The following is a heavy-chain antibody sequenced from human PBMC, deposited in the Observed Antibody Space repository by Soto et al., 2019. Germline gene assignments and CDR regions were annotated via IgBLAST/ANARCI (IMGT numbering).Heavy chain of an antibody. V-gene: IGHV3-23*01. J-gene: IGHJ6*01. D-gene: IGHD3-9*01. Sequence: EVRLLESGGGLVQPGGPLRLSCAASGFTFSSYAMSWVRQAPGKGLEWVSTIIGSGGSANYADSVKGRFTISRDSSKNTLCRQMNSLRADDTAVYYCARHILITILGYYYGMDVWGQGTTVTVSS. CDR2: IIGSGGSA. CDR3: ARHILITILGYYYGMDV. CDR1: GFTFSSYA.